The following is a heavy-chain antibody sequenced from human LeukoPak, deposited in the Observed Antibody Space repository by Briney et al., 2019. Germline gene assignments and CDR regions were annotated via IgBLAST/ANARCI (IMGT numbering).Heavy chain of an antibody. CDR3: ASTALGELSYVDY. V-gene: IGHV4-34*01. D-gene: IGHD3-16*02. CDR2: INHSGST. J-gene: IGHJ4*02. CDR1: GGSFSGYY. Sequence: SETLSLTCAVYGGSFSGYYWSWIRQPPGKGLEWIGEINHSGSTNYNPSLKSRVTISVDTSKNQFSLKLSSVTAADTAVYYCASTALGELSYVDYWGQGTLVTVSS.